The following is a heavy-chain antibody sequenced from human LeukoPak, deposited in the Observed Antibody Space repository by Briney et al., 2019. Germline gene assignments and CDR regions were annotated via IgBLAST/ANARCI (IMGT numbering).Heavy chain of an antibody. D-gene: IGHD3-22*01. CDR3: ARDGGGWDYYYDSSGYYDNWFNP. V-gene: IGHV1-8*01. Sequence: ASVKVSCKASGYTFTSYDINWVRQATGQGLEWMGWMNPNSGNTGYAQKFQGRVTMTRNTSISTAYMELSSLRSEDTAVYYCARDGGGWDYYYDSSGYYDNWFNPWGQGTLVTVSS. CDR2: MNPNSGNT. CDR1: GYTFTSYD. J-gene: IGHJ5*02.